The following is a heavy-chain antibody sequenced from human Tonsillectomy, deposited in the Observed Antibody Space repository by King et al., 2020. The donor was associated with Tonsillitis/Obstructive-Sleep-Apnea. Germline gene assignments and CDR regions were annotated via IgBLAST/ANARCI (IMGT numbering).Heavy chain of an antibody. CDR2: ISSSSSYT. CDR3: ARDPSYYDFWSGYSVEYMDV. J-gene: IGHJ6*03. CDR1: GFTFSDYY. D-gene: IGHD3-3*01. Sequence: VQLVESGGGLVKPGGSLRLSCAASGFTFSDYYMSWIRQAPGKELEWVSYISSSSSYTNYADSVKGRFTISRDNAKNSLYLQMNSLRAEDTAVYYCARDPSYYDFWSGYSVEYMDVWGKGTTVTVSS. V-gene: IGHV3-11*05.